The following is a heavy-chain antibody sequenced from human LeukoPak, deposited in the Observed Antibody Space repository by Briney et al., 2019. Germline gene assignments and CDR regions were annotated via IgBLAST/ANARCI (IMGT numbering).Heavy chain of an antibody. Sequence: GGSLRLSCAASGFTFSSYSMNWVRQAPGKGLEWISYISRSGSTIYYADSVKGRFTISRDNAKNSLYLQMNSLRAEDTAVYYCASYDILTGSDYWGQGTLVTVSS. CDR1: GFTFSSYS. J-gene: IGHJ4*02. CDR3: ASYDILTGSDY. D-gene: IGHD3-9*01. V-gene: IGHV3-48*04. CDR2: ISRSGSTI.